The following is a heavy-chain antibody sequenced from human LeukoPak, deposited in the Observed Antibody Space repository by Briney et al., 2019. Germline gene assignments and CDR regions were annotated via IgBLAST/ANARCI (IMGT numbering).Heavy chain of an antibody. Sequence: SETLSLTCTVSGGSISSGGYYWSWIRQHPGKGLEWIGYIYYSGSTYYNPSLKSRVTISVDTSKNQFSLKLSSVTAADTAVYYCARGDFIGYYYDSSGYLDYWGQGTLVTVSS. CDR2: IYYSGST. CDR1: GGSISSGGYY. CDR3: ARGDFIGYYYDSSGYLDY. V-gene: IGHV4-31*03. J-gene: IGHJ4*02. D-gene: IGHD3-22*01.